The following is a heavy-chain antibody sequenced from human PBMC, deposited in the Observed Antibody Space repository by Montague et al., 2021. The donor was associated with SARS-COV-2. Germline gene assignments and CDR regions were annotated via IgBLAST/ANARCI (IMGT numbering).Heavy chain of an antibody. Sequence: SETLSLTCAVYGGSFSGYYWSWIRQPPGKGLEWIGEINHSGSTNYNPSLKSRVTISVDTSKNQFSLKLSSVTAVDTAVYYCARARPSVVVVAATAFDIWGQGTMVTVSS. CDR2: INHSGST. V-gene: IGHV4-34*01. J-gene: IGHJ3*02. D-gene: IGHD2-15*01. CDR3: ARARPSVVVVAATAFDI. CDR1: GGSFSGYY.